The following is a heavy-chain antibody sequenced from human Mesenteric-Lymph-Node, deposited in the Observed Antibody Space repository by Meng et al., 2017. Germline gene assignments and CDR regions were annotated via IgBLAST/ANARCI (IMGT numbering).Heavy chain of an antibody. CDR3: ARDHYCGGDCPSDAFDI. CDR1: GGSFSGYY. CDR2: INHSGST. Sequence: SETLSLTCAVYGGSFSGYYWSWIRQPPGKGLEWIGEINHSGSTNYNPSLKSRVTISVDTSKNQFSLKLSSVTAADTAVYYCARDHYCGGDCPSDAFDIWGQGTMVTVSS. V-gene: IGHV4-34*01. J-gene: IGHJ3*02. D-gene: IGHD2-21*02.